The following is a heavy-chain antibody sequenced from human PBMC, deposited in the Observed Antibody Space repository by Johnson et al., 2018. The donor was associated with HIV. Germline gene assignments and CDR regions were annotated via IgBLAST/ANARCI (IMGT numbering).Heavy chain of an antibody. CDR1: GFTFSSYA. J-gene: IGHJ3*02. V-gene: IGHV3-30-3*01. CDR2: ISYDGSNT. CDR3: PRGVGNDAFDI. Sequence: QVQVVESGGGLVQPGGSLRLSCAASGFTFSSYAMHWVRQAPGKGLAWVAVISYDGSNTYYADSVKGRFTISRDNSKNTLYLQMNSLRAEDTAVYYCPRGVGNDAFDIWGQGTMVTVSS. D-gene: IGHD1-26*01.